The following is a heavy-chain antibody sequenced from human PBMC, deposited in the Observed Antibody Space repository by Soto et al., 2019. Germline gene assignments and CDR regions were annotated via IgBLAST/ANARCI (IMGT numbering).Heavy chain of an antibody. V-gene: IGHV1-2*02. CDR1: GYTFTGYY. CDR2: INPNSGGT. CDR3: ARGLGENYYYGMDV. J-gene: IGHJ6*02. Sequence: ASVKVSCKASGYTFTGYYMHWVRQAPGQGLEWMGWINPNSGGTNYAQEFQGRVTMTRDTSISTAYMELSRLRSDDTAVYYCARGLGENYYYGMDVWGQGTTVTVSS. D-gene: IGHD3-16*01.